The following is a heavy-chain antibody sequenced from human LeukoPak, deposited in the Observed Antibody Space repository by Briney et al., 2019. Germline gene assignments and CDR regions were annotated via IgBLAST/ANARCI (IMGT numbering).Heavy chain of an antibody. Sequence: GGSLRLSCAASGFTFSNYGMLWVRQAPGKGLEWVAFIRYDGNNKLYADSMKGRFTISRDNSKNTLYLHINSLRAEDTAVYYCVKDNPLDYWGQGTLVIVSS. CDR1: GFTFSNYG. J-gene: IGHJ4*02. CDR3: VKDNPLDY. V-gene: IGHV3-30*02. CDR2: IRYDGNNK. D-gene: IGHD1-14*01.